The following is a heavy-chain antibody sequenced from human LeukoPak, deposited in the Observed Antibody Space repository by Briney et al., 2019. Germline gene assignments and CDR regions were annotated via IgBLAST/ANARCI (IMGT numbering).Heavy chain of an antibody. Sequence: SETLSLTCAVYGGFFSGYYWSWIRQPPGKGLEWIGEINHSGSTNYNPSLKSRVTISVDTSKNQFSLKLSSVTAADTAVYYCASLYYFDSSGQPNPFDYWGQGTLVTVSS. CDR3: ASLYYFDSSGQPNPFDY. CDR1: GGFFSGYY. J-gene: IGHJ4*02. V-gene: IGHV4-34*01. CDR2: INHSGST. D-gene: IGHD3-22*01.